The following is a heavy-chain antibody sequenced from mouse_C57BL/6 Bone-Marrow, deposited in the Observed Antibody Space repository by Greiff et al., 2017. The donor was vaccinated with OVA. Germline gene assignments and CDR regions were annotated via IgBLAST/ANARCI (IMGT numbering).Heavy chain of an antibody. Sequence: VQLQQPGAELVKPGASVKLSCKASGYTFTSYWMHWVKQRPGQGLEWIGMIHPNSGSTKYNEKFKSKATLTVDKSSSTAYMQLSSLTSEDSAVYYCARSYYSNPSWFAYWGQGTLVTVSA. CDR3: ARSYYSNPSWFAY. CDR1: GYTFTSYW. CDR2: IHPNSGST. J-gene: IGHJ3*01. D-gene: IGHD2-5*01. V-gene: IGHV1-64*01.